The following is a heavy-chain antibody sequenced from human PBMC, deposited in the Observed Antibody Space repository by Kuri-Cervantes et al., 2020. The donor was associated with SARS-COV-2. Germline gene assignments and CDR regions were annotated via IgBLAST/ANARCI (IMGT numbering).Heavy chain of an antibody. J-gene: IGHJ6*02. Sequence: GGSLRLSCAASGFSFSSYGMSWVRQAPGKGLEWVSAISGSGGSTYYADSVKGRFTISRDNSKNTLYLRMNSLRAEDTAVYYCAKDSGYQLHYVYYYYGMDVWGQGTTVTVSS. CDR1: GFSFSSYG. D-gene: IGHD2-2*01. CDR2: ISGSGGST. CDR3: AKDSGYQLHYVYYYYGMDV. V-gene: IGHV3-23*01.